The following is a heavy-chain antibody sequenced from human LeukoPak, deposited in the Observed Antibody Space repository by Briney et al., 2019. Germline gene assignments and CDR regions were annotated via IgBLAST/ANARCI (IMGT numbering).Heavy chain of an antibody. V-gene: IGHV3-74*01. D-gene: IGHD6-19*01. CDR1: GFTFSSYW. CDR2: INSDGSST. CDR3: ARTPYSSGWYFPFDY. Sequence: PGGSLRLSCAASGFTFSSYWMHWVRQAPGKGLVWVSRINSDGSSTSYADSVKGRFTISRDNAKNTLYLQMNSLRAEDTAVYYCARTPYSSGWYFPFDYWGQGTLVTVSS. J-gene: IGHJ4*02.